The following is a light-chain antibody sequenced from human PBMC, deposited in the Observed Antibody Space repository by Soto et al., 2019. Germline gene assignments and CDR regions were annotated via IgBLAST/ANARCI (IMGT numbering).Light chain of an antibody. V-gene: IGKV2-28*01. Sequence: DIVMTQSPLSLPVTPGAPASISCRSSQSILHSNGNNYLDWYLQKPGQSPQLLLYLASNRASGVPDRLSGSGSGTDFTLTISRVEAEDVGVYYCMQALQTPITFGQGTRLEIK. J-gene: IGKJ5*01. CDR2: LAS. CDR1: QSILHSNGNNY. CDR3: MQALQTPIT.